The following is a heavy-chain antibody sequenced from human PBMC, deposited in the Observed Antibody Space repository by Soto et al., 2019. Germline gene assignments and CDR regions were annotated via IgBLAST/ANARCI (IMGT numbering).Heavy chain of an antibody. CDR1: GGSFSGYY. V-gene: IGHV4-34*01. J-gene: IGHJ5*02. D-gene: IGHD3-3*01. CDR2: INHSGST. Sequence: SSETLSLTCAVYGGSFSGYYWSWIRQPPGKGLEWIGEINHSGSTNYNPSLKSRVTISVDTSKNQFSLKLSSVTAADTAVYYCARKPEKYYDFWSGYYTGSDWFDPWGQGTLVTVSS. CDR3: ARKPEKYYDFWSGYYTGSDWFDP.